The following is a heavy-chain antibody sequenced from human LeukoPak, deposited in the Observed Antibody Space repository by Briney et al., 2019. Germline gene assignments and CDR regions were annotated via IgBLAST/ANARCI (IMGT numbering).Heavy chain of an antibody. D-gene: IGHD3-3*01. CDR2: IGSSSSYI. Sequence: RGSLRLSCAASGFTFSSYVMNWVRQAPGRGLEWVSSIGSSSSYIYYADSMKGRFTISRDNAKKSLYLQMNSLRAEDTAVYYCARVLAYYDFWSGYSDYWGQGTLVTVSS. V-gene: IGHV3-21*01. J-gene: IGHJ4*02. CDR3: ARVLAYYDFWSGYSDY. CDR1: GFTFSSYV.